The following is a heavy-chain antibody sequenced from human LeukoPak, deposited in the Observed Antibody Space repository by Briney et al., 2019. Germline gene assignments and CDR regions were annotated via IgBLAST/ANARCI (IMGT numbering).Heavy chain of an antibody. V-gene: IGHV3-23*01. CDR3: AKGSGYENDY. D-gene: IGHD3-3*01. CDR2: ISGSGGST. Sequence: VSAISGSGGSTYYADSVKGRFTISRDNSKNTLYLQMNSLRAEDTAVYYCAKGSGYENDYWGQGTLVTASS. J-gene: IGHJ4*02.